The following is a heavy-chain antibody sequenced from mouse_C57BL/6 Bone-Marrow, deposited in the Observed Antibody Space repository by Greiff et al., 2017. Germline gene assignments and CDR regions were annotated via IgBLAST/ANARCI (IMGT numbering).Heavy chain of an antibody. CDR2: ISNLAYSI. J-gene: IGHJ4*01. CDR1: GFTFSDYG. V-gene: IGHV5-15*01. Sequence: EVHLVESGGGLVQPGGSLKLSCAASGFTFSDYGMAWVRQAPRKGPEWVAFISNLAYSIYYADTVTGRFTISRVNAKNTLYLEMSSLRSEDTAMYYCARGYYAMDYWGQGTSVTVSS. CDR3: ARGYYAMDY.